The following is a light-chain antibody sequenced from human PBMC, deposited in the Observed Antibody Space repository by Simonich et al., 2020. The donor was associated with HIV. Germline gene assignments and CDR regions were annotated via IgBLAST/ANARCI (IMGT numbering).Light chain of an antibody. CDR3: QSYDSSLSGRVV. V-gene: IGLV1-40*01. CDR2: CNS. Sequence: QSVLTQPPSVSGAPGQRGTISCTGSSSNIGAGYDVHWYQQLPGTAPKLINYCNSNRPSGVPDRFSGSKSGTSASLAITGLQAEDEADYYCQSYDSSLSGRVVFGGGTKLTVL. CDR1: SSNIGAGYD. J-gene: IGLJ2*01.